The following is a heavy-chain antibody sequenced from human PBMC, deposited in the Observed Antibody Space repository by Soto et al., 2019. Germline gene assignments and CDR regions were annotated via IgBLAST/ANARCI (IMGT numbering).Heavy chain of an antibody. V-gene: IGHV3-11*04. J-gene: IGHJ6*02. Sequence: GGSLRLSCAASGFTFSDYYMSWIRQAPGKGLEWVSYISSSGSTIYYADSVKGRFTISRDNSKNTLYLQMNSLRAEDTAVYYCAKAGIAVAGTGHYMDVWGQGTTVTVSS. CDR2: ISSSGSTI. CDR3: AKAGIAVAGTGHYMDV. D-gene: IGHD6-19*01. CDR1: GFTFSDYY.